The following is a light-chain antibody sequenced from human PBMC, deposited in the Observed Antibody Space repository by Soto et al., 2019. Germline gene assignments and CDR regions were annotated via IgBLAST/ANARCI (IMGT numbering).Light chain of an antibody. J-gene: IGKJ4*01. CDR3: QQRSNWPPLT. CDR2: DAS. V-gene: IGKV3-11*02. Sequence: EIVVTQSPATLSLSPWERATLSCRTSQSVGSYVAWYQKKPGQAPRLLIYDASNRATGIPARFSGSGSGRDFTLTINSLEPEDFAVYYCQQRSNWPPLTFGGGTKVEMK. CDR1: QSVGSY.